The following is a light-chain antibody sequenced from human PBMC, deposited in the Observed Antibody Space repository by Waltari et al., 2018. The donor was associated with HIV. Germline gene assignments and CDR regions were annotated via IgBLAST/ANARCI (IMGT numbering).Light chain of an antibody. CDR3: QQYDRWPQT. Sequence: EIVMTQSPVSLSVSPGEGATLSCRARQSVYNNVAWYQQQSGQAPRLLIFGASTRASGVPRRFSGSGSGTEFTLTISSLRSEDFVVYYCQQYDRWPQTFGQGTKLEIK. V-gene: IGKV3-15*01. CDR1: QSVYNN. CDR2: GAS. J-gene: IGKJ2*01.